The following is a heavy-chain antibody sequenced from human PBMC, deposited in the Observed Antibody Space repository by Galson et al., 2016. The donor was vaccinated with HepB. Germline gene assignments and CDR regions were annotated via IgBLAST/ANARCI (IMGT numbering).Heavy chain of an antibody. CDR2: IHHSGRT. V-gene: IGHV4-30-2*01. CDR3: ARVVVVATFRWGKKKEEYYFDY. CDR1: GGSISSGDNS. J-gene: IGHJ4*02. Sequence: TLSLTCAVSGGSISSGDNSWSWIRQPPGKGLEWIGYIHHSGRTHYNPSLKSRVPMSVHRSKTQFSLNLSSVTAADTAVYYCARVVVVATFRWGKKKEEYYFDYWGQGTLVTVSS. D-gene: IGHD2-15*01.